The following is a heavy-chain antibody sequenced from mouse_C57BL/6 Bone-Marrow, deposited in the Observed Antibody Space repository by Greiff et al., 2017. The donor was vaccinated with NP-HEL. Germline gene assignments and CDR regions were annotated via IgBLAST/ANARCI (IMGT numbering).Heavy chain of an antibody. J-gene: IGHJ1*03. CDR2: SRNKANDYTT. V-gene: IGHV7-1*01. D-gene: IGHD4-1*01. Sequence: EVKLVESGGGLVQSGRSLRLSCATSGFTFSDFYMEWVRQAPGQGLEWIAASRNKANDYTTEYSASVKGRFIVSRDTSQSILYLQMNALRAEDTAIYYCARDANWVYCDVWGTGTTVTVSS. CDR1: GFTFSDFY. CDR3: ARDANWVYCDV.